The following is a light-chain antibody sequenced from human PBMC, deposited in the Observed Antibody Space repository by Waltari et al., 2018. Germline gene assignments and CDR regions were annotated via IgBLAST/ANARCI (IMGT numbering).Light chain of an antibody. CDR2: DVT. J-gene: IGLJ2*01. Sequence: QSALTQPASVSGSPGQSITISCTGPNSDIGYYNSVSWDQQYPGKAPKLMIFDVTRWPSGVSHRFSGSKSGNTASLTISGLQAEDEADYFCAAYTSTNTVIFGGGTKVTVL. V-gene: IGLV2-14*01. CDR1: NSDIGYYNS. CDR3: AAYTSTNTVI.